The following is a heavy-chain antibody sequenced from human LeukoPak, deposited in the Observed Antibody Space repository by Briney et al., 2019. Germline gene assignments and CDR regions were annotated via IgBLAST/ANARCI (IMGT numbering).Heavy chain of an antibody. D-gene: IGHD3-22*01. CDR2: ISASGGST. CDR1: GFTFSHYD. Sequence: PGGTLRLSCATSGFTFSHYDMNWVRQAPGKGLEWVSAISASGGSTYYADSVKGRFTISRDNAKNTLYLQMNSLRVEDTAVYYCARDLSDYYDSSGYYAFDIWGQGTMVTVSS. CDR3: ARDLSDYYDSSGYYAFDI. J-gene: IGHJ3*02. V-gene: IGHV3-23*01.